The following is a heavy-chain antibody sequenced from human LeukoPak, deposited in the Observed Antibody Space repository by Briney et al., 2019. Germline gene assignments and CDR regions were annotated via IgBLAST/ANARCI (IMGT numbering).Heavy chain of an antibody. CDR1: EFTFSSYA. Sequence: GGSLRLSCTASEFTFSSYAMSWVRQARGKGLEWVSGISGSVGSNTYYADSVKGRFTISRDNAKNSLYLQMNSLRAEDMALYYCAKGVELGIRGAFDIWGQGTMVTVSS. J-gene: IGHJ3*02. D-gene: IGHD7-27*01. CDR3: AKGVELGIRGAFDI. V-gene: IGHV3-23*01. CDR2: ISGSVGSNT.